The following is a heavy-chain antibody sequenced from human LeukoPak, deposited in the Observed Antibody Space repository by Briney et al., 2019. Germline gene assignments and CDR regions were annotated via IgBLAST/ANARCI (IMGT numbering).Heavy chain of an antibody. J-gene: IGHJ6*02. CDR2: IGTAGDT. V-gene: IGHV3-13*01. D-gene: IGHD2-15*01. Sequence: GGSLGLSCAASGFTFSSYDMHWVRQATGKGLEWVSAIGTAGDTYYPGSVKGRFTISRENAKNSLYLQMNSLRAEDTAVYYCARDHSAGGMDVWGQGTTVTVSS. CDR1: GFTFSSYD. CDR3: ARDHSAGGMDV.